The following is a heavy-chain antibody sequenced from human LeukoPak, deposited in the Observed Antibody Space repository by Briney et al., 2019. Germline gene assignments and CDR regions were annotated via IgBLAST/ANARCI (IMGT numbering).Heavy chain of an antibody. CDR2: IYYSGST. J-gene: IGHJ4*02. Sequence: PSETLSLTCTVSGGSISSYYWSWIRQPPGKGLEWIGYIYYSGSTNYNPSLKSRVTISVDTSKNQFSLKLSSMTAADAAVYYCAGLLWFGELSYFDYWGQGTLVTVSS. V-gene: IGHV4-59*08. CDR1: GGSISSYY. D-gene: IGHD3-10*01. CDR3: AGLLWFGELSYFDY.